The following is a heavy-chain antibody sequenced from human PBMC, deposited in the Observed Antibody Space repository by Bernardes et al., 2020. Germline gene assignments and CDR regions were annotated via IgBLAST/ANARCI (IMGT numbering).Heavy chain of an antibody. CDR3: AKDVRGYGGTYFDY. V-gene: IGHV3-23*01. Sequence: SLIRSCAASGFTFRNCAMSWVRQAPGKGLEWVSGIGGSGGSTYYADSVKGRFTISRGNSQNTLYLQMNSLRVEDTAIYYCAKDVRGYGGTYFDYWGQGSLVTVSS. J-gene: IGHJ4*02. CDR2: IGGSGGST. D-gene: IGHD5-12*01. CDR1: GFTFRNCA.